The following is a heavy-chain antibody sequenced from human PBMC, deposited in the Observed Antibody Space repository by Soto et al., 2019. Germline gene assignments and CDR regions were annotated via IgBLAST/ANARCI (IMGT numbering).Heavy chain of an antibody. Sequence: GASVKVSCKASGYTFTSYGISWVRQAPGQGLEWMGWISAYNGNTNYAQKLQGRVTMTTDTSTSTAYMELRSLRSDDTAVYYCARDITRVRGDPYYYYGMDVWGQGTTVTVSS. J-gene: IGHJ6*02. CDR3: ARDITRVRGDPYYYYGMDV. CDR2: ISAYNGNT. D-gene: IGHD3-10*01. V-gene: IGHV1-18*01. CDR1: GYTFTSYG.